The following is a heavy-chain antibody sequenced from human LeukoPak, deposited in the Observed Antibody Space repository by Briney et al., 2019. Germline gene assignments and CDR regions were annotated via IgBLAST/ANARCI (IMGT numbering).Heavy chain of an antibody. V-gene: IGHV4-38-2*02. CDR2: IHEGGRT. CDR3: ARAARPTNNWFDP. Sequence: PSETLSLTCSVSGYSFSSDSFWGWIRQPPEKGLEWVGTIHEGGRTFYNSSLKSRVTISIDTSKNQFSLEVNSVAAADTAVYYCARAARPTNNWFDPWGQGTLVTVSS. D-gene: IGHD6-6*01. CDR1: GYSFSSDSF. J-gene: IGHJ5*02.